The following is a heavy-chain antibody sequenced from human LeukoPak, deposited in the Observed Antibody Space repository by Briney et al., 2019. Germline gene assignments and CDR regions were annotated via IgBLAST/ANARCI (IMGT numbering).Heavy chain of an antibody. J-gene: IGHJ3*02. CDR1: GYTFTSYA. V-gene: IGHV1-3*01. CDR3: AREDTGQNDAFDI. CDR2: INAGNGNT. Sequence: ASVKVSCKASGYTFTSYAMHWVRQAPGQRLEWMGWINAGNGNTKYSQKFQGRVTITRDTSASTAYKELSSLRSEDTAVYYCAREDTGQNDAFDIWGQGTMVTVSS. D-gene: IGHD5-18*01.